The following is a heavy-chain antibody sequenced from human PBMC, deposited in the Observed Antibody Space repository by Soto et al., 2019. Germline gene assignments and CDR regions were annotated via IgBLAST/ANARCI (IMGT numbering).Heavy chain of an antibody. D-gene: IGHD2-2*01. Sequence: ASVKVSCKASGYTFTSYYMHWVRQAPGQGLEWMGIINPSGGSTSYAQKFQGRVTMTRDTSTSTVYMELSSLRSEDTAVYYCARFSLVIYCSSTSCHHGMDVWGQGTTVTVSS. J-gene: IGHJ6*02. CDR1: GYTFTSYY. V-gene: IGHV1-46*01. CDR2: INPSGGST. CDR3: ARFSLVIYCSSTSCHHGMDV.